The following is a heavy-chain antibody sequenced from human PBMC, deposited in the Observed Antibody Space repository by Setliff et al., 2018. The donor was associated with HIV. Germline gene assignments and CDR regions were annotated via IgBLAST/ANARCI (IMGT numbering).Heavy chain of an antibody. V-gene: IGHV4-39*07. CDR1: GGSISTSNYY. Sequence: PSETLSLTCTVSGGSISTSNYYWGWVRQPPGKGLEWVGYVDYTGSTYYNPSLKSRVTISVDTSKNQFSLRLNSVTAADTAVYYCARQGNIVVVTSFDYWGQGTLVTVSS. J-gene: IGHJ4*02. D-gene: IGHD2-21*02. CDR3: ARQGNIVVVTSFDY. CDR2: VDYTGST.